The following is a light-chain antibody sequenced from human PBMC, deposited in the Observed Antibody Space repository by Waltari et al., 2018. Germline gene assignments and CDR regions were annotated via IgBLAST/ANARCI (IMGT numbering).Light chain of an antibody. Sequence: HSALTQPPSASGSPGQSVTISSTGTRSDVGGYDHVSWYQQHPGKAPKLIISEVTKRPSGVPDRFSGSKSGNTASLTVSGLQADDEADYYCSSFAGSNNYVFGTGTKVTVL. CDR1: RSDVGGYDH. CDR3: SSFAGSNNYV. J-gene: IGLJ1*01. CDR2: EVT. V-gene: IGLV2-8*01.